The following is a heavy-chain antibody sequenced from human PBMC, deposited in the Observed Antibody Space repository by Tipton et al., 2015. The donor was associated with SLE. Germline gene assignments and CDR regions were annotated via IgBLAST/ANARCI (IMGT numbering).Heavy chain of an antibody. CDR2: IYPGDSDT. D-gene: IGHD5-12*01. V-gene: IGHV5-51*03. J-gene: IGHJ6*03. CDR1: GYSFISYW. Sequence: QLVQSGAEVKKPGESLKISCKGSGYSFISYWIGWVRQMPGKGLGWMGIIYPGDSDTRYSPSFQGQVTISADKSISTAYLQWSSLKASDTAMYYCARSVWWLPPDYYYYRDVWGKGTTVTVSS. CDR3: ARSVWWLPPDYYYYRDV.